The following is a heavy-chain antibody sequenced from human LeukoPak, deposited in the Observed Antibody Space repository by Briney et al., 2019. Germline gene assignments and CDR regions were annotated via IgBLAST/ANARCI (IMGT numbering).Heavy chain of an antibody. CDR1: GGSISSSSYY. V-gene: IGHV4-39*06. J-gene: IGHJ5*02. CDR2: IYYSGST. D-gene: IGHD3-3*01. Sequence: SETQSLTCTVSGGSISSSSYYWGWIRQPPGKGLEWIGSIYYSGSTYYNPSLKSRVTRAVDTAKNQFALELSSVTAADPAVYYCASGYFGFRFLEWFNMSWFDPCGQGTLVTVSS. CDR3: ASGYFGFRFLEWFNMSWFDP.